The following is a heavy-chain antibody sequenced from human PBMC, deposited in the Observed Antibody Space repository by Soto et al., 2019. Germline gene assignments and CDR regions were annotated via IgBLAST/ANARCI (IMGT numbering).Heavy chain of an antibody. V-gene: IGHV4-4*02. CDR3: ARKGPYAPAF. J-gene: IGHJ4*02. Sequence: QVQLQESGPGLVKPSGTLSLTCAVSSDSTSNVNWWCLVPQPPGKGLERIGEIHHSVSTTSNPSREARVTMSGDNSQYPFSLELTSVTAADTAVYFCARKGPYAPAFWGQGTLVTVST. CDR1: SDSTSNVNW. D-gene: IGHD2-2*01. CDR2: IHHSVST.